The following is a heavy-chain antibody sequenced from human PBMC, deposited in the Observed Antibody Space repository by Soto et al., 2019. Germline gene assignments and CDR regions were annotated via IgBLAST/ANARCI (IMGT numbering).Heavy chain of an antibody. V-gene: IGHV3-23*01. J-gene: IGHJ6*02. CDR3: AKERGGYYYYGMDV. CDR1: GFTFSSYA. D-gene: IGHD2-15*01. Sequence: EVQLLESGGGLVQPGGSLRLSCEASGFTFSSYAMSWVRQAPGKGLEWVSAISGSGGSTYYADSVKGRFTISRDNSKNTLYLQMNSRRAEDTAVYYCAKERGGYYYYGMDVWGQGTTVTVSS. CDR2: ISGSGGST.